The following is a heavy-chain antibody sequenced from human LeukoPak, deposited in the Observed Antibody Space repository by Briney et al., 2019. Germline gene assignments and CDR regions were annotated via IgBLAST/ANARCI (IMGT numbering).Heavy chain of an antibody. Sequence: PGGSLRLSCAASGFSFTNAWMSWVRQAPGKGLEWIGRIKGETEGGATEYAAPVKGRFTISRDDSQNTLFLQMNSLQTEDTAIYYCATGSPAVYMITLGYWGQGALVAVSS. CDR1: GFSFTNAW. D-gene: IGHD3-16*01. V-gene: IGHV3-15*01. CDR2: IKGETEGGAT. CDR3: ATGSPAVYMITLGY. J-gene: IGHJ4*01.